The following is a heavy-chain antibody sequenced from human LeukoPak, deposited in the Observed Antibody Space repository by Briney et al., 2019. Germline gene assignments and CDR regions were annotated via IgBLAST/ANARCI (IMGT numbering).Heavy chain of an antibody. CDR1: GFTFSSYA. CDR2: ISYDGSNK. V-gene: IGHV3-30*04. J-gene: IGHJ4*02. D-gene: IGHD6-13*01. CDR3: ARALRYNIAAVGECGY. Sequence: GRSLRLSCAASGFTFSSYAMHWVRQAPGKGLEWVAVISYDGSNKYYADSVKGRFTISRDNSKNTLYLQMNSLRAEDTAVYYCARALRYNIAAVGECGYWGQGTLVTVSS.